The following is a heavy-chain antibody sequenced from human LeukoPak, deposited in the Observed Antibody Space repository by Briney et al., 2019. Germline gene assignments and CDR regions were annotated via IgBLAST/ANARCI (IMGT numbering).Heavy chain of an antibody. V-gene: IGHV3-23*01. J-gene: IGHJ4*02. Sequence: PGGSLRLSCAASGFTFSGYAMTWVRQAPGKGLEWVSATSGTGGRTYYADSVKGRFTISRDNSKNTLYLQMNSLRADDTAVYYCARDSASYYGGFFGYWGQGTLVTVSS. D-gene: IGHD1-26*01. CDR1: GFTFSGYA. CDR2: TSGTGGRT. CDR3: ARDSASYYGGFFGY.